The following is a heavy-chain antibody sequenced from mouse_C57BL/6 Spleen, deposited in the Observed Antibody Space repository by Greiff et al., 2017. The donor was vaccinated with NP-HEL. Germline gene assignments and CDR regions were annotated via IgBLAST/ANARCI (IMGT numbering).Heavy chain of an antibody. CDR3: ARRLRYGSSYWYFDV. CDR2: IDPSDSET. Sequence: QVQLKESGAELVRPGSSVKLSCKASGYTFTSYWMHWVKQRPIQGLEWIGNIDPSDSETHYIQKFKDKATLTVDKSSSTAYMQLSSLTSEDSAVYYCARRLRYGSSYWYFDVWGTGTTVTVSS. D-gene: IGHD1-1*01. J-gene: IGHJ1*03. CDR1: GYTFTSYW. V-gene: IGHV1-52*01.